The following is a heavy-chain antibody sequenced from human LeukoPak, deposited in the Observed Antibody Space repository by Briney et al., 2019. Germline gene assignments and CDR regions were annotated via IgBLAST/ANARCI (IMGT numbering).Heavy chain of an antibody. V-gene: IGHV3-23*01. CDR2: ISGSGGST. Sequence: GGSLRLSCAASGFTFSNYAMSWVRQAPGKGPEWVSGISGSGGSTYYADSVKGRFTISRDSSKNTLYLQMNSLRAEDTAVYYCAKAHLEWLLGIGYWGQGTLVTVSS. J-gene: IGHJ4*02. D-gene: IGHD3-3*01. CDR1: GFTFSNYA. CDR3: AKAHLEWLLGIGY.